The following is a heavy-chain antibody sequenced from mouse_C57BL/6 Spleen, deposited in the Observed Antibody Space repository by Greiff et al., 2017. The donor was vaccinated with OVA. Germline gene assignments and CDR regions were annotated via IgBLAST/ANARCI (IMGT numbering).Heavy chain of an antibody. Sequence: EVKLVESGGGLVQPGGSLSLSCAASGFTFTDYYMSWVRQPPGRALEWLGFIRNKANGYTTEYSASVKGRFTLSRDNSQSILYLQMNALSAEDSATYYCARCLLLTKAMDYWGQGTSVTVSA. CDR2: IRNKANGYTT. J-gene: IGHJ4*01. CDR3: ARCLLLTKAMDY. D-gene: IGHD1-3*01. CDR1: GFTFTDYY. V-gene: IGHV7-3*01.